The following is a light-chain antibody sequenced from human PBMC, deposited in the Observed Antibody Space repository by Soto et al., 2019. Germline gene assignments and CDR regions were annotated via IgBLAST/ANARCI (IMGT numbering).Light chain of an antibody. Sequence: EIVLTQSPGSLSLSPGERGTLSWRASQSVSSSYLAWYQQKPGQAPRLLIYGASSRATGIPDRFSGSGSGTDFTLTISRLEPEDFAVYYCQQYGSSPPWTFGQGTKVEIK. J-gene: IGKJ1*01. CDR3: QQYGSSPPWT. CDR1: QSVSSSY. CDR2: GAS. V-gene: IGKV3-20*01.